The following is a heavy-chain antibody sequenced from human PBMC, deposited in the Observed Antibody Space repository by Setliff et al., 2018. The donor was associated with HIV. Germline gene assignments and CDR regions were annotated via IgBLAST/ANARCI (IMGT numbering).Heavy chain of an antibody. CDR1: GYSISRVYY. D-gene: IGHD2-21*02. CDR2: IGHSGLT. J-gene: IGHJ2*01. V-gene: IGHV4-38-2*01. CDR3: GTVTAGHWYFDL. Sequence: KPSETLSLTCAVSGYSISRVYYWGWIRQPPGKGLECLGGIGHSGLTYYNSSLKSRVSTSIDTSKNHFSLKLSSVTAAETAVYYCGTVTAGHWYFDLWGRGTPGTVSS.